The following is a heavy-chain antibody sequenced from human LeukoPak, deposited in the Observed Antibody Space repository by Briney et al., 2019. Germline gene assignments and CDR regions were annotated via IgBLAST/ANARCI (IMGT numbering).Heavy chain of an antibody. CDR2: IWYDASEK. CDR1: GFTFSSHG. D-gene: IGHD6-19*01. J-gene: IGHJ4*02. CDR3: ASEGPVAVAGFLFDY. Sequence: QPGRSLRLSCVASGFTFSSHGMHWVRQAPGKGLEWVAVIWYDASEKYYADSVKGRFTISRDNSKNTLYLQMNSLRAEDTAVYYCASEGPVAVAGFLFDYWGQGTLVTVSS. V-gene: IGHV3-33*01.